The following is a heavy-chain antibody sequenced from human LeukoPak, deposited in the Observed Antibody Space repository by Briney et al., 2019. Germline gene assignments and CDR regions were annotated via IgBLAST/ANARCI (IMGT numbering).Heavy chain of an antibody. CDR1: GFTFSNYW. CDR2: IKQDGSQK. J-gene: IGHJ4*02. Sequence: GGSLRLSCAASGFTFSNYWMSWVRQAPGKGLEWVANIKQDGSQKYYVDSVKGRFTISRDNAKNSQYLQMNSLRAEDTAMYYCPRIGYSSSSFDYWGQGTLVTVSS. D-gene: IGHD6-6*01. CDR3: PRIGYSSSSFDY. V-gene: IGHV3-7*01.